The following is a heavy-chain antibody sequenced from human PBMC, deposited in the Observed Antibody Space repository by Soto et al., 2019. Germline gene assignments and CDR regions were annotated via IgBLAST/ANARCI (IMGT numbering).Heavy chain of an antibody. J-gene: IGHJ6*02. CDR2: ISSSGSTK. V-gene: IGHV3-11*04. Sequence: GSLRLSCAASGFTLRDYYMSWIRQAPGKGLEWVSHISSSGSTKYYADSVKGRFTISRDNAKNSLYLQMNSLRAEDTAVYYCARFYYDSSGYLPSPYYYYYGMDVWGQGTTVTVSS. D-gene: IGHD3-22*01. CDR3: ARFYYDSSGYLPSPYYYYYGMDV. CDR1: GFTLRDYY.